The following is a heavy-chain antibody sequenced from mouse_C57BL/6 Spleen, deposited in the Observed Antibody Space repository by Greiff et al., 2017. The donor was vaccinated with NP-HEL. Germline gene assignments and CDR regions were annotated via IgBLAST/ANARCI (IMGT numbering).Heavy chain of an antibody. CDR2: IYPGDGDT. V-gene: IGHV1-80*01. J-gene: IGHJ2*01. CDR1: GYAFSSYW. Sequence: VQLKESGAELVKPGASVKISCKASGYAFSSYWMNWVKQRPGKGLEWIGQIYPGDGDTNYNGKFKGKATLTADKSSSTAYMQLSSLTSEDSAVYFCARYWDVWNFDYWGQGTTLTVSS. CDR3: ARYWDVWNFDY. D-gene: IGHD4-1*01.